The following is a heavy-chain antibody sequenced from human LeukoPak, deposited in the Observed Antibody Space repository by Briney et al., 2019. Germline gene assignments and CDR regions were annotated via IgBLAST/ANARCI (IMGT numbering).Heavy chain of an antibody. CDR1: GGSFSGYY. D-gene: IGHD1-7*01. CDR3: ARGELELRSNAPTYFDY. CDR2: INHSGST. J-gene: IGHJ4*02. V-gene: IGHV4-34*01. Sequence: SETLSLTCAVYGGSFSGYYWSWIRQPPGKGLEWSGEINHSGSTNYNPSLKSRVTISVDTSKNLFSLKLSSVTAADTAVYYCARGELELRSNAPTYFDYWGQGTLVTVSS.